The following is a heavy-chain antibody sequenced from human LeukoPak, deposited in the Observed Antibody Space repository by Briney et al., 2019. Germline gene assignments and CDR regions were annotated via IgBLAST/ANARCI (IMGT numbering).Heavy chain of an antibody. D-gene: IGHD3-22*01. V-gene: IGHV3-30*18. CDR2: ISYDGSNK. CDR3: AKGGHYYDSSGSHDAFDI. Sequence: PGRSLRLSCAASGSTFSSYGMHWVRQAPGKGLEWVAVISYDGSNKYYADSVKGRFTISRDNSKNTLYLQMNSLRAEDTAVYYCAKGGHYYDSSGSHDAFDIWGQGTMVTVSS. J-gene: IGHJ3*02. CDR1: GSTFSSYG.